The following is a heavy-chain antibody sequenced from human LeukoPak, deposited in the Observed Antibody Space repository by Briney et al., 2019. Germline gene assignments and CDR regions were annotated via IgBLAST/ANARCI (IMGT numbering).Heavy chain of an antibody. CDR3: AREQRRDFDLDS. J-gene: IGHJ4*02. V-gene: IGHV3-30*04. CDR2: VLYDGRDK. Sequence: SCKASGYTFTGYYMHWVRQPPGKGLEWVAVVLYDGRDKHYVDSVKGRFSISRDNSKNTLYLQMNGLITEDTAVYYCAREQRRDFDLDSWGQGILVTVSS. D-gene: IGHD2-21*02. CDR1: GYTFTGYY.